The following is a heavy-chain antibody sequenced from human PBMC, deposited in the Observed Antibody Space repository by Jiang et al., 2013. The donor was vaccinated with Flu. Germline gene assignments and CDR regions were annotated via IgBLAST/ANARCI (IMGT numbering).Heavy chain of an antibody. J-gene: IGHJ4*02. CDR1: GNSIIFSA. D-gene: IGHD2/OR15-2a*01. CDR2: INTGNGDT. CDR3: ARDNVSGSAYFFHF. V-gene: IGHV1-3*04. Sequence: GAEVKKPGASVRVSCKASGNSIIFSATHWVRQAPGQSLEWMGWINTGNGDTKYSQRFQGRVTMTRDTSASTAYMELSSLTSEDTAVYYCARDNVSGSAYFFHFWGQGTLVTVSS.